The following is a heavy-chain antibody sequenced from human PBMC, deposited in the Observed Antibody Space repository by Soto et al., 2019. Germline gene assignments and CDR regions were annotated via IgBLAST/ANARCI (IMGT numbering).Heavy chain of an antibody. CDR3: AHRTITVTWWVDP. J-gene: IGHJ5*02. V-gene: IGHV2-5*02. CDR2: IYWDDDK. Sequence: QITLKESGPTLVKPTQTLTLTCTFSGFSLTTSGVGEGWIRQPPGKALEWLALIYWDDDKRYSPSLKRSLTITMDTSKSQVVLTMTNMHPADTAPYFCAHRTITVTWWVDPWGQGTLVTVSS. D-gene: IGHD5-12*01. CDR1: GFSLTTSGVG.